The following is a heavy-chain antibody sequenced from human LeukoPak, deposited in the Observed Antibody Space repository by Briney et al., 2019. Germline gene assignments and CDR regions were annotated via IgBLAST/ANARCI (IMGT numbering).Heavy chain of an antibody. Sequence: SETLSLTCTVSGGSISSSSYYWGWIRQPPGKGLEWIGSIYYSGSTYYNPSLKSRVTISVDTSKNRFSLKLSSVTAADTAVYYCARVIRKYYYDSSGQYDTPIDYWGQGTLVTVSS. CDR3: ARVIRKYYYDSSGQYDTPIDY. CDR1: GGSISSSSYY. V-gene: IGHV4-39*07. J-gene: IGHJ4*02. CDR2: IYYSGST. D-gene: IGHD3-22*01.